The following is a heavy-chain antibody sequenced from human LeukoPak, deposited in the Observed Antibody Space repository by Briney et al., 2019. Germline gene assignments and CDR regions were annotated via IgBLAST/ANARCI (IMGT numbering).Heavy chain of an antibody. V-gene: IGHV3-11*01. CDR3: ARAIRVAGNLFYYYYGMDV. CDR2: ISSSGSTI. CDR1: GFTFSDYY. J-gene: IGHJ6*02. D-gene: IGHD6-19*01. Sequence: PGGSLRLSCAASGFTFSDYYMSWIRQAPGKGLEWVSYISSSGSTIYYADSVKGRFTISRDNAKNSLYLQMNSLRAEDTAVYYCARAIRVAGNLFYYYYGMDVWGQGTTVTVSS.